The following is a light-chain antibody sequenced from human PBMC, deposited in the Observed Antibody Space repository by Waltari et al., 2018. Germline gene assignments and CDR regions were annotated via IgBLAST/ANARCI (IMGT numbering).Light chain of an antibody. CDR1: SSDVGAYDY. J-gene: IGLJ3*02. CDR2: DVT. V-gene: IGLV2-14*03. Sequence: QSALTQPASVSGSPGQSITISCTGTSSDVGAYDYVSWYQQHPGKVPKLIIYDVTYRPSGISNRFSGSKSGITAFLTISGLQAEDEADYYCSSHTSSRTRVFGGGTELTVL. CDR3: SSHTSSRTRV.